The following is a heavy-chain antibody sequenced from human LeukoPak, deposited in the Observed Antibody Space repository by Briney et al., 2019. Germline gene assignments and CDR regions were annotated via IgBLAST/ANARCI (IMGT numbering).Heavy chain of an antibody. CDR3: AREDATYVWGSYRSNTLDY. J-gene: IGHJ4*02. CDR1: GYTFTSYG. V-gene: IGHV1-18*04. Sequence: GASVKVSCKASGYTFTSYGISWVRQAPGQGLEWMGWISAYNGNTNYAQKLQGRVTMTTDTSTSTAYMELRSLRSDDTAVYYCAREDATYVWGSYRSNTLDYWGQGTLVTASS. D-gene: IGHD3-16*02. CDR2: ISAYNGNT.